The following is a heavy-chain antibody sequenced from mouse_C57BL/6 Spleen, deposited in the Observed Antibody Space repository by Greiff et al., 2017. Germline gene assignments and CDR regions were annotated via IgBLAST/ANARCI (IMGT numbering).Heavy chain of an antibody. D-gene: IGHD2-3*01. CDR3: ARRSGDGYYPFFDY. J-gene: IGHJ2*01. Sequence: EVQLQQSGPGLVKPSQSLSLTCSVTGYSITSGYYWNWIRQFPGNKLEWMGYISYDGSNNYNPSLKNRISITRDTSKNQFFLKLNSVTTEDTATYYCARRSGDGYYPFFDYWGQGTTLTVSS. CDR2: ISYDGSN. CDR1: GYSITSGYY. V-gene: IGHV3-6*01.